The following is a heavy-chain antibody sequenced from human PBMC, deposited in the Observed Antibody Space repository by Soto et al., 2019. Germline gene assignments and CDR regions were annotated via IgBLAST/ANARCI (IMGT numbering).Heavy chain of an antibody. CDR3: ARGGQQGLGS. CDR2: TYYSSRWLF. V-gene: IGHV6-1*01. D-gene: IGHD3-16*01. Sequence: SQTLSLTCAISGDSVSGDTASWNWIRQSPSRALEWLARTYYSSRWLFDYAASVKSRVMLNADSSQNQVPLQLKSVTPEDPHAYYCARGGQQGLGSWGQRTRVT. CDR1: GDSVSGDTAS. J-gene: IGHJ5*02.